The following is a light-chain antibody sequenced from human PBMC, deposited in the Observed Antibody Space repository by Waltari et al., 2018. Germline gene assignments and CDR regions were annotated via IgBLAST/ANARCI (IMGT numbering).Light chain of an antibody. Sequence: DIVMTQSPDSLAVSLGERATINCKSSQSVLYSSNNKNYLAWYQKKPGQPPKLLMYWAPTRESGVPDRFSGSGSGTDFTLTISRLQAEDVAVYYCQHYYSPPWTFGQGTKVEIK. J-gene: IGKJ1*01. V-gene: IGKV4-1*01. CDR1: QSVLYSSNNKNY. CDR2: WAP. CDR3: QHYYSPPWT.